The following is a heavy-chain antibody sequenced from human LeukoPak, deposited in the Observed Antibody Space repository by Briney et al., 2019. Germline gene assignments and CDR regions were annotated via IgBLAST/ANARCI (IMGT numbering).Heavy chain of an antibody. CDR2: ISSSSYDI. CDR1: GLTFNTYS. CDR3: ARDVTGTTFDS. Sequence: PGGSLRLSCSASGLTFNTYSMNWVRQAPGKGLEWVSSISSSSYDIYYADSVKGRFTISRDNAQSSLYLQMNSLRAEDTAVYYCARDVTGTTFDSWGQGTLVTVSS. D-gene: IGHD1-7*01. J-gene: IGHJ5*01. V-gene: IGHV3-21*06.